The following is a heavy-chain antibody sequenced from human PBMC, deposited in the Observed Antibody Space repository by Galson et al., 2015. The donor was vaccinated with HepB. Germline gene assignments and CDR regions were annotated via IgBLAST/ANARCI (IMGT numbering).Heavy chain of an antibody. J-gene: IGHJ5*02. V-gene: IGHV1-18*01. CDR2: INAYDSST. CDR1: GYTFSSYS. CDR3: ARGALVAVVTANLNNWFDP. D-gene: IGHD2-15*01. Sequence: SVKVSCKASGYTFSSYSIAWVRQAPGQGLEWMGWINAYDSSTNYAQNLQGRVTMTTETSTTTAYMELRSLRSDDTAVYYCARGALVAVVTANLNNWFDPWGQGTPVTVSS.